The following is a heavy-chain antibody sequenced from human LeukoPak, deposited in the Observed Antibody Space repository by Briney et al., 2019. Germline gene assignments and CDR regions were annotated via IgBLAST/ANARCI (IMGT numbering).Heavy chain of an antibody. CDR3: ARHLSSGWSDY. CDR2: IYYSGTA. Sequence: SETLSLTCTVSGASLSSSSWTWIRQPPGKGLECIGFIYYSGTAHYHPSLKSRVTISLDTSKNQSSLRLSSVPAADTAVYYCARHLSSGWSDYWGQGTLVTVS. CDR1: GASLSSSS. J-gene: IGHJ4*02. D-gene: IGHD6-19*01. V-gene: IGHV4-59*08.